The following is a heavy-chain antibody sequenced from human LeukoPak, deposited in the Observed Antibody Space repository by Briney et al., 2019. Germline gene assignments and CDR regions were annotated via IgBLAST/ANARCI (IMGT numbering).Heavy chain of an antibody. CDR3: ARGRPYSSSGNYYYYMDV. V-gene: IGHV4-34*01. CDR1: GGSFSVYY. D-gene: IGHD6-13*01. Sequence: SETLSLTCAVYGGSFSVYYWSWIRHPPGKGLEWIGEINPSGSTNYNPSLKSRVTISVDTSKNQFSLKLSSVTAADTAVYYCARGRPYSSSGNYYYYMDVWGKGTTVTVSS. CDR2: INPSGST. J-gene: IGHJ6*03.